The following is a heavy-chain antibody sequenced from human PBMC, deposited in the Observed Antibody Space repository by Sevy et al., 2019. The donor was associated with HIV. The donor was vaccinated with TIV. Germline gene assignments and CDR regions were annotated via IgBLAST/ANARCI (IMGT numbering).Heavy chain of an antibody. J-gene: IGHJ4*02. CDR1: GYSISSGYY. CDR2: IYHSGST. CDR3: ARERIRRERGFDY. Sequence: SETPLTCAVSGYSISSGYYWGWIRQPPGKGLEWIGSIYHSGSTYYNPSLKSRVTISVDTSKNQFSLKLSSVTAADTAVYYCARERIRRERGFDYWGQGTLVTVSS. V-gene: IGHV4-38-2*02. D-gene: IGHD3-16*01.